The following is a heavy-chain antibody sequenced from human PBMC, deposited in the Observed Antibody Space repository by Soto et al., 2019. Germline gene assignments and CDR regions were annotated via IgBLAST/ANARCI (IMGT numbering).Heavy chain of an antibody. D-gene: IGHD3-10*01. CDR3: ARDGSADY. CDR1: GYTFTNYD. J-gene: IGHJ4*02. Sequence: QVQLVQSGPEVTKPGASVKVSCKASGYTFTNYDVIWVRQAPGQGLEWMGWISVYNGNTRYAQNFQGRIMLTTDMSTTTAYMELSRLTSDDTGLYYCARDGSADYWGQGTLVTVSS. V-gene: IGHV1-18*01. CDR2: ISVYNGNT.